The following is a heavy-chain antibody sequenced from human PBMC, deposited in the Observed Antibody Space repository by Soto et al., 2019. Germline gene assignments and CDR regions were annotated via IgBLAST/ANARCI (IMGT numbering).Heavy chain of an antibody. D-gene: IGHD2-15*01. Sequence: QVTLKESGPVLVKPTETLTLTCTVSGFSLSNARMGVSWIRQPPGKALEWLAHIFSNDEKSYSTSLKSRLTISMDTSKSQFVLTMTNMDTVDTAIYYCSLITAAPRYNLFDPWGQGTLVTVSS. J-gene: IGHJ5*02. CDR1: GFSLSNARMG. CDR3: SLITAAPRYNLFDP. CDR2: IFSNDEK. V-gene: IGHV2-26*01.